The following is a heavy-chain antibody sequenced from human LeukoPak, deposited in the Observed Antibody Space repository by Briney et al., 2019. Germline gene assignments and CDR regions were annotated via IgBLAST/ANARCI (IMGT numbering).Heavy chain of an antibody. Sequence: SETLSLTCPVYGGSISSQYWSWIRQPPAKGLERIGYIYYSGSTNYNPSLKSRVPLSANTSKNQLSLKLSPVTAADTAVYYRARWKGRSTYYYYGMDVWLQATTV. V-gene: IGHV4-59*11. CDR2: IYYSGST. CDR3: ARWKGRSTYYYYGMDV. CDR1: GGSISSQY. J-gene: IGHJ6*02. D-gene: IGHD1-1*01.